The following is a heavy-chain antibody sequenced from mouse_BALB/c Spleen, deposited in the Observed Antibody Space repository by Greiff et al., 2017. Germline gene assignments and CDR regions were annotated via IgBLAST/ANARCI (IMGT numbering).Heavy chain of an antibody. V-gene: IGHV2-6-7*01. CDR1: GFSLTGLG. D-gene: IGHD1-2*01. Sequence: VMLVESGPGLVAPSQSLSITCPVSGFSLTGLGVNRVRQPPGKGLEWLGMIWGDGSTDYNSALKSRLSISKDNSKSQVFLKMNSLQTDDTARYYCARDRGHYYDSWFAYWGQGTLVTVSA. J-gene: IGHJ3*01. CDR2: IWGDGST. CDR3: ARDRGHYYDSWFAY.